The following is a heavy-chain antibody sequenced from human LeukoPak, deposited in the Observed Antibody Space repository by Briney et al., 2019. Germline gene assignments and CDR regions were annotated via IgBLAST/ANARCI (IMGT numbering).Heavy chain of an antibody. Sequence: PSETLSLTCTVSGGSISSYYWSWIRQPPGKGLEWIGYIYYSGSTNYNPSLKSRVTISVDTSKNQFSLKLSSVTAADTAVYYCARDGGGSLAFDYWGQGTLVTVSS. CDR2: IYYSGST. J-gene: IGHJ4*02. CDR3: ARDGGGSLAFDY. V-gene: IGHV4-59*01. D-gene: IGHD1-26*01. CDR1: GGSISSYY.